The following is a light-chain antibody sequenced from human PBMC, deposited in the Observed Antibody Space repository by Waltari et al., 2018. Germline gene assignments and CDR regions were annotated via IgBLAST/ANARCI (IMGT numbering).Light chain of an antibody. CDR1: TSNIGSNT. V-gene: IGLV1-44*01. Sequence: QSGLTQPPSASGTPGQRVTIPCSGSTSNIGSNTVNWYQQVPGTAPKLLIFINTQRPSGVPDRFSGSKSGTSASLAISGLQSEDEADYSCAAWDDSLNAWVFGGGTKLTVL. CDR3: AAWDDSLNAWV. CDR2: INT. J-gene: IGLJ3*02.